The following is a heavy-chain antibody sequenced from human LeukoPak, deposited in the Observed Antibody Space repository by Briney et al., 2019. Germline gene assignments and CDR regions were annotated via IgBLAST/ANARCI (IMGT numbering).Heavy chain of an antibody. V-gene: IGHV3-30*04. Sequence: PGGSLRLSCVPSGFTFRTCGVHWVRQAPGKGLEWVALMSSDGIKTYYADSVKGRFTISRDSSKDTLYLQMSSLRADDTAVYYCAKDHAGTGRAFEYWGQGTLVTVSS. CDR1: GFTFRTCG. CDR3: AKDHAGTGRAFEY. J-gene: IGHJ4*02. CDR2: MSSDGIKT. D-gene: IGHD1-1*01.